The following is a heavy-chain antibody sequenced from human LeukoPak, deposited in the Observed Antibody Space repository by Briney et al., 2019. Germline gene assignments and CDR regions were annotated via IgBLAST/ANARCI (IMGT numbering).Heavy chain of an antibody. V-gene: IGHV4-4*02. Sequence: SGTLSLTCAVSGGSISSSNWWSWVRQPPGKGLEWIGEIYYSGSTNYNPSLKSRVTISVDNSKNQFSLNLSSVTAADTAVYYCARGGLEYQLLSYFDYWGQGTLVTVSS. J-gene: IGHJ4*02. CDR1: GGSISSSNW. CDR3: ARGGLEYQLLSYFDY. CDR2: IYYSGST. D-gene: IGHD2-2*01.